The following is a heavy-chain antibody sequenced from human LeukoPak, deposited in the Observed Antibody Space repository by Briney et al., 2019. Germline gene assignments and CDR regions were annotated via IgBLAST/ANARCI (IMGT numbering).Heavy chain of an antibody. Sequence: PGGSLRLSCAASGFTFSSYAVSWVRQAPGKGLEWVSAISSSGGSTYYADSVKGRFTISRDNSKNTLYLQMNSLRAEDTAVYYCAKVPIGIAAAGTAYYFDYWGRGTLVTVSS. CDR3: AKVPIGIAAAGTAYYFDY. V-gene: IGHV3-23*01. CDR1: GFTFSSYA. D-gene: IGHD6-13*01. J-gene: IGHJ4*02. CDR2: ISSSGGST.